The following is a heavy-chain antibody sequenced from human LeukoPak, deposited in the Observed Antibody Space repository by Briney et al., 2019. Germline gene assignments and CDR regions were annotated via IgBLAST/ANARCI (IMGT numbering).Heavy chain of an antibody. Sequence: ASVKVSCKASGYTFTSYYMHWVRQAPGQGLESMGIINPSGYSTSYAQKFQGRVTMTRYASTSTVYMEPSSLRSEDTAVYYCAREGDSRGCNDYWGQGNLVTVSS. CDR3: AREGDSRGCNDY. D-gene: IGHD3-22*01. V-gene: IGHV1-46*01. CDR1: GYTFTSYY. J-gene: IGHJ4*02. CDR2: INPSGYST.